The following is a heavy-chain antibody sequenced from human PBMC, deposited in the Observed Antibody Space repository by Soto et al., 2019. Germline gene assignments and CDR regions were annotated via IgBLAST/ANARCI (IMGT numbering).Heavy chain of an antibody. J-gene: IGHJ4*02. V-gene: IGHV3-48*01. D-gene: IGHD6-13*01. CDR1: GFTFSDYS. CDR2: IRSSGNTI. CDR3: AREGSSRSYYYDY. Sequence: AGGSLRLSCAASGFTFSDYSMNWVRPAPGKGLEWVSYIRSSGNTIYYADSVRGRFTISRDSAENSLYLQMNSLRVEDTAVYYCAREGSSRSYYYDYWGQGTLVTVSS.